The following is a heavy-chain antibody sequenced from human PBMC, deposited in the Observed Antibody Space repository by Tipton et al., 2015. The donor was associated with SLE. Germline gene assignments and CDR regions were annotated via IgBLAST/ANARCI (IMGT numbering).Heavy chain of an antibody. CDR3: ARVTSSGWTASWFDP. D-gene: IGHD6-19*01. J-gene: IGHJ5*02. Sequence: LRLSCPVSGGSISSYYWCWFRQPAGKGLEWIGRIYTSGGTNYNPPLKSRVTMSVDTSKNQFSLNLSSVTAADTAVYYCARVTSSGWTASWFDPWGQGTLVTVSS. CDR1: GGSISSYY. CDR2: IYTSGGT. V-gene: IGHV4-4*07.